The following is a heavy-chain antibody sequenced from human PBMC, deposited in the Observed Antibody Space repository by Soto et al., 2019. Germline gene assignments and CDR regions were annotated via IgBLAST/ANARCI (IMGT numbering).Heavy chain of an antibody. CDR1: GITFRTYA. CDR2: VSGSATST. D-gene: IGHD3-10*01. V-gene: IGHV3-23*01. CDR3: VKGSYGSGSRGYLDS. J-gene: IGHJ4*02. Sequence: EVQLLESGGGLVQPGGSLRLSCAVSGITFRTYAMAWVRQAPGKGPEWISSVSGSATSTFYADSVKGRFTISRDNSKSTVILQMNSLRAEDTAVYYCVKGSYGSGSRGYLDSWGQGTLVTVSS.